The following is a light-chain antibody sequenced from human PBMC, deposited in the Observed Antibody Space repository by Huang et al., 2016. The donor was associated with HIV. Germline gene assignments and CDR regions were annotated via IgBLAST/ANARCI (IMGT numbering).Light chain of an antibody. CDR3: QPYFTTPLA. J-gene: IGKJ4*01. Sequence: IQLTQSPSSLSASVGDRVTITCRASQAISNSLVWYQQKPGKAPKLLLFAASRLDWGVPTRFRGSGSVTDYTLTISSLQPDDFATYYCQPYFTTPLAFGGGTKVEIK. V-gene: IGKV1-NL1*01. CDR1: QAISNS. CDR2: AAS.